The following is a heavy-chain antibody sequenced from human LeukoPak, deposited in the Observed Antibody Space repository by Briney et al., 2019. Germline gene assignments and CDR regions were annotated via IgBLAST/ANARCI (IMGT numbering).Heavy chain of an antibody. CDR3: ATGGIQLFDYFDY. CDR1: GYTFTSYY. D-gene: IGHD5-18*01. V-gene: IGHV1-46*01. J-gene: IGHJ4*02. CDR2: INPSGGST. Sequence: ASVKVSCKASGYTFTSYYMHWVRQAPGQGLEWMGIINPSGGSTSYAQKFQGRVTITADESTSTAYMELSSLRSEDTAVYYCATGGIQLFDYFDYWGQGTLVTVSS.